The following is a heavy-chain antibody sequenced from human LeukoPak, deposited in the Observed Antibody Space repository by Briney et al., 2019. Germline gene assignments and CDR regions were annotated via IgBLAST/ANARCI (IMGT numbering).Heavy chain of an antibody. V-gene: IGHV3-9*01. D-gene: IGHD3-22*01. CDR3: AKDLSSAITSALVLDV. CDR1: GFTFDDYA. CDR2: ITWNRDNI. Sequence: PGRSLRLSCAASGFTFDDYAIHWVRHTPGKGLEWVAGITWNRDNIGYGDSVKGRFTISRDNVKNVLYLQMNSLRPEDTALYYCAKDLSSAITSALVLDVWGQGTTV. J-gene: IGHJ6*02.